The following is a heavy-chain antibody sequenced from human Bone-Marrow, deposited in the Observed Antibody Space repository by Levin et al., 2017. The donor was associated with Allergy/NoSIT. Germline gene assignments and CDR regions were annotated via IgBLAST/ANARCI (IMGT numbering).Heavy chain of an antibody. J-gene: IGHJ5*02. CDR1: GFILSRDS. CDR2: ISSGVNTV. Sequence: GGSLRLSCAGSGFILSRDSINWVRQAPGMGLEWLSYISSGVNTVYYSDSVKGRFTVSRDNAKNSLYLQMNSLRAEDTAVYYCARGAELDPWGQGTLVTVSS. V-gene: IGHV3-48*01. CDR3: ARGAELDP.